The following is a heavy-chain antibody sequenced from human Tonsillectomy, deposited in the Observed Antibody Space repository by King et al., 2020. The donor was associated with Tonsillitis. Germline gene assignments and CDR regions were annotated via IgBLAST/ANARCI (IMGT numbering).Heavy chain of an antibody. D-gene: IGHD2-2*02. Sequence: VQLVESGGGVVQPGRSLRLSCVASGFSFSRYAMHWVRQAPGKGLEWVAVISYDGSNKYYADSVKGRFTISGDNSKNTLYLQMNSLRAEDTAVYYCARPLTGGSLYTTVVYWGQGTLVTVSS. CDR1: GFSFSRYA. CDR2: ISYDGSNK. J-gene: IGHJ4*02. CDR3: ARPLTGGSLYTTVVY. V-gene: IGHV3-30-3*01.